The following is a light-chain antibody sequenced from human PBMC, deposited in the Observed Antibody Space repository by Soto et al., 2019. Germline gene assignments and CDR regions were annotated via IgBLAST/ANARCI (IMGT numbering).Light chain of an antibody. J-gene: IGKJ5*01. V-gene: IGKV3-15*01. CDR3: QQYHSYSIT. CDR2: GAS. CDR1: QSVSIN. Sequence: TVLTRSPATLSVSPGEGATLSCRASQSVSINLAWYQQKPGQAPRLLIYGASTRATGVPVRFSGSGSGTEFTLTISSLQPDDFATYYCQQYHSYSITFGQGTRLEIK.